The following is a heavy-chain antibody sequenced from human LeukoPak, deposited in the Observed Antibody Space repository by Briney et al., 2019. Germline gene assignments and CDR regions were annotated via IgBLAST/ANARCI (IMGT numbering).Heavy chain of an antibody. CDR2: IYTSGST. J-gene: IGHJ4*02. D-gene: IGHD6-13*01. V-gene: IGHV4-4*07. CDR1: GGSISIYY. CDR3: ARFSSIAAAFDY. Sequence: SETLSLTCTVSGGSISIYYWSWIRQPARKGLEWIGRIYTSGSTNYNPSLKSRVTMSVDTSKNQFSLKLSSVTAADTAVYYCARFSSIAAAFDYWGQGTLVTVSS.